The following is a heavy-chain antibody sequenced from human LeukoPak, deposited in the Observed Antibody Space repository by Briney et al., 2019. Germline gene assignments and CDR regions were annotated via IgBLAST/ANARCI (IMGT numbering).Heavy chain of an antibody. CDR3: ASPRGQHGLGFDY. V-gene: IGHV1-3*01. Sequence: ASVRVSRKASGYTFTSYAMHWVRQALGQRLEWMGWINAGNGNTKYSQKFQGRVTITRDTSASTAYMELSSLRSEDTAVYYCASPRGQHGLGFDYWGQGTLVTVSS. CDR2: INAGNGNT. D-gene: IGHD3-10*01. J-gene: IGHJ4*02. CDR1: GYTFTSYA.